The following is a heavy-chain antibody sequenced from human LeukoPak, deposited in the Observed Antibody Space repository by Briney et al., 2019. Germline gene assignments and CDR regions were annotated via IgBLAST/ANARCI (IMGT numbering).Heavy chain of an antibody. Sequence: SETLSLTCTVSGGSISSGSYYWSWIRQPAGKGLEWIGRMYTSGSTNYNPSLKSRVTISVDTSKNQFSLKLSSVTAADTAVYYCARGTTMVRGAYYYYYMDVWGKGTTVTVS. CDR1: GGSISSGSYY. D-gene: IGHD3-10*01. CDR3: ARGTTMVRGAYYYYYMDV. V-gene: IGHV4-61*02. CDR2: MYTSGST. J-gene: IGHJ6*03.